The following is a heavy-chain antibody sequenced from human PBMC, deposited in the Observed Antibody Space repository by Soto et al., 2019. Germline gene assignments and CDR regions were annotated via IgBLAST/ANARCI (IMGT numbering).Heavy chain of an antibody. CDR3: AREGQMATIGGSWFDP. J-gene: IGHJ5*02. V-gene: IGHV3-23*01. Sequence: EVQLLESGGGLVQPGGSLRLSCAASGFTFSSYAMSWVRQAPGKGLEWVSAISGSGGSTYYADSVKGRFTISRDNSKNTLYLQMNSLRAEDTAVYYCAREGQMATIGGSWFDPWGQGTLVTVSS. CDR1: GFTFSSYA. D-gene: IGHD5-12*01. CDR2: ISGSGGST.